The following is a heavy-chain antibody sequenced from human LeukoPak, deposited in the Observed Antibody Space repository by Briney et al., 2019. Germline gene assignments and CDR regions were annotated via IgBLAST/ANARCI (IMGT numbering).Heavy chain of an antibody. CDR3: ARNPTTVFPAVY. Sequence: GGSLTLSCAAYGLTFSDYWMSWVRQAPGKGLEWVANINEDGRRTFYDESLKRRFTISSDNAKSSVYLQLNTLTADDTAVYYCARNPTTVFPAVYWGQGTLVTASS. CDR1: GLTFSDYW. D-gene: IGHD2-2*01. J-gene: IGHJ4*02. CDR2: INEDGRRT. V-gene: IGHV3-7*01.